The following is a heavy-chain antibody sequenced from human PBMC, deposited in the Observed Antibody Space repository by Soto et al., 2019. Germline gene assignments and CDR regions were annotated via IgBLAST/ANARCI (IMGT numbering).Heavy chain of an antibody. CDR3: ARGRGGGSCYWAVCSVDL. CDR2: IIPIFGTA. Sequence: QVQLVQSGAEVKKPGSSVKVSCKASGGTFSSYAISWVRQAPGQGVEWMGGIIPIFGTANYAQKFQGRVTITADESTSTAYMELSSLRSEDTAVYDCARGRGGGSCYWAVCSVDLWGQGTMVTVSS. D-gene: IGHD2-15*01. V-gene: IGHV1-69*01. CDR1: GGTFSSYA. J-gene: IGHJ3*01.